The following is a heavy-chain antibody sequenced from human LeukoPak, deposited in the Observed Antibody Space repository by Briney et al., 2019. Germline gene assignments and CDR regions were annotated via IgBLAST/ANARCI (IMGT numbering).Heavy chain of an antibody. CDR2: INQSGST. CDR1: GGSFSDYD. V-gene: IGHV4-34*01. D-gene: IGHD5-12*01. CDR3: ARGRATFDY. Sequence: SETLSLTCAVYGGSFSDYDWSWIRQPPGKGLEWIGEINQSGSTNCDPSLKSRVSMSIDTSKNQFSLKLSSVTAADTAVYYCARGRATFDYWGQGTLVTVPS. J-gene: IGHJ4*02.